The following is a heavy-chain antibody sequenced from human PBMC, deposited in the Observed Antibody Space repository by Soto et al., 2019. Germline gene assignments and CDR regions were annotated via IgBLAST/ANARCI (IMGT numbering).Heavy chain of an antibody. J-gene: IGHJ4*02. V-gene: IGHV3-74*01. CDR3: ARGVPNCSSSSCYFDF. CDR1: GFTFSSHW. CDR2: ISGDGRTT. D-gene: IGHD2-2*01. Sequence: PGGSLRLSCAASGFTFSSHWMNWVRQGPGKGLVWVSRISGDGRTTSHADSVKGRFTISRDNAKNTLYLQMNSMRVEDTAVYYCARGVPNCSSSSCYFDFWGKGILATVS.